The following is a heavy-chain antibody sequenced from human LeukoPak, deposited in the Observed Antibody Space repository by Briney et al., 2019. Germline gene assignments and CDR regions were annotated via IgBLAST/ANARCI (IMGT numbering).Heavy chain of an antibody. J-gene: IGHJ4*02. CDR3: ARGANYYDSSGYSATFDY. CDR1: GGSISNYY. V-gene: IGHV4-34*01. CDR2: INHSGST. D-gene: IGHD3-22*01. Sequence: SETLSLTCTVSGGSISNYYYSWIRQPPGKGLEWVVEINHSGSTKNNPSLKSRVTISVDTSKNQSSLKLTSVTAADTAVYYCARGANYYDSSGYSATFDYWGQGTLVTVSS.